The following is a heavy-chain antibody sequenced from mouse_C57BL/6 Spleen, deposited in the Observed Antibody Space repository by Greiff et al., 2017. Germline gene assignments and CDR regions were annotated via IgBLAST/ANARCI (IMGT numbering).Heavy chain of an antibody. V-gene: IGHV14-3*01. CDR3: AKDTTVPNYYARDY. Sequence: VQLQQSVAELVRPGASVKLSCTASGFNIKNTYMHWVKQRPEQGLEWIGRIDPANGHTKYAPKFQGKATITADTSSNTAYLQLSSLTSEDTAIYSCAKDTTVPNYYARDYWGQGTSVTVSS. J-gene: IGHJ4*01. CDR1: GFNIKNTY. D-gene: IGHD1-1*01. CDR2: IDPANGHT.